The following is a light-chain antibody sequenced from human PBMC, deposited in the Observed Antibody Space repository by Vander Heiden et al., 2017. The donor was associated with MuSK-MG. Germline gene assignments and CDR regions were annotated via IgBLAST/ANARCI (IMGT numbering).Light chain of an antibody. CDR1: NSGSKS. V-gene: IGLV3-21*03. CDR3: QVWDSSSEFVV. Sequence: SYVLTQPPSVSVAPGKTARMTCGGNNSGSKSVHWYQQKPGQAPVLVVYDDSDRHSGIPERFSGSNSGNTATLTISRVEAGDEADYYCQVWDSSSEFVVFGGGTKLTVL. CDR2: DDS. J-gene: IGLJ2*01.